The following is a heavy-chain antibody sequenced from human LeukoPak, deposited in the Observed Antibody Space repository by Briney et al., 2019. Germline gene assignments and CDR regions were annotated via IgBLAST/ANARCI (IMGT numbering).Heavy chain of an antibody. CDR3: VAAQVIGREH. CDR2: IKHTGRT. V-gene: IGHV4-34*01. D-gene: IGHD2-21*01. Sequence: SETLSLTCAVYGGSFSGNYWCWVRRPPGKGLEWIGEIKHTGRTTYNPSLKSRVSMSLDTSKNEFCLRLKSVTAADTAVYYCVAAQVIGREHWGQGTLVTVSS. CDR1: GGSFSGNY. J-gene: IGHJ4*02.